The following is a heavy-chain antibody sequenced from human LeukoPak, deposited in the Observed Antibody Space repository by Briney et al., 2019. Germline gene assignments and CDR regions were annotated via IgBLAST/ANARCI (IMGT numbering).Heavy chain of an antibody. CDR1: GYSFTSYW. CDR3: AKHVEMAAIQYDAFDI. V-gene: IGHV5-51*01. CDR2: IYPGDSDT. Sequence: GESLKISCKGSGYSFTSYWIGWVRQMPGKGLELMGIIYPGDSDTRYSPSFQGQVTISVDKSIRTAYLQWRSLKASDTAMYYCAKHVEMAAIQYDAFDIWGQGTMVTVSS. D-gene: IGHD5-24*01. J-gene: IGHJ3*02.